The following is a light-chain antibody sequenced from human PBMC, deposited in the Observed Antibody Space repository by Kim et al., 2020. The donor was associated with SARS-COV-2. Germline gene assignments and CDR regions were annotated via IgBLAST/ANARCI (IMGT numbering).Light chain of an antibody. CDR2: GAS. CDR1: QSVSSSY. Sequence: EIVLTQSPGTLSLSPGERATLSCRASQSVSSSYLAWYQQKPGQAPRLLIYGASSRATGIPDRFSGSGSGTDFTLTISRLEPEDFAVYYCQQYGSSHMYTCGQGTKLEI. CDR3: QQYGSSHMYT. V-gene: IGKV3-20*01. J-gene: IGKJ2*01.